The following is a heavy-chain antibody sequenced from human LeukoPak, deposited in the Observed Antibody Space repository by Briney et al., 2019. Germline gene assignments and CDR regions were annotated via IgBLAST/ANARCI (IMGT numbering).Heavy chain of an antibody. J-gene: IGHJ4*02. CDR1: GGSFSGYY. V-gene: IGHV4-34*01. Sequence: PSETLSLTCAVYGGSFSGYYWSWIRQPPGKGLEWIGEINHSGSTNYNPSLKSRVTISVDTSKNQFSLKLSSVTAADTAVYYCARHPGGNSALGFDYWGQGTLVTVSS. CDR3: ARHPGGNSALGFDY. CDR2: INHSGST. D-gene: IGHD4-23*01.